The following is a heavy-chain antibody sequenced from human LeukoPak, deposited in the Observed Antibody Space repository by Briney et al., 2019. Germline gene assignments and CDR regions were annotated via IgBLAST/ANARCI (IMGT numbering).Heavy chain of an antibody. Sequence: PSETLSLTCTVSGGPISSGSYFWRWIPQPAGKGREWIGRIYASEITHYNPYLKSRVTISVDTSKNQFSLNLSSVTAADTAVYYCARGVREKDRGFLLYYYYYYMDVWGKGTTVAISS. V-gene: IGHV4-61*02. CDR2: IYASEIT. D-gene: IGHD3-10*01. CDR3: ARGVREKDRGFLLYYYYYYMDV. CDR1: GGPISSGSYF. J-gene: IGHJ6*03.